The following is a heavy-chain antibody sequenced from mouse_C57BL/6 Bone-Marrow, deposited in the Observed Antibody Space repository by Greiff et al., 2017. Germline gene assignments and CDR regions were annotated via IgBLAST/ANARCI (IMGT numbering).Heavy chain of an antibody. CDR3: TTGYYSNYVLFDY. CDR1: GFNIKDDY. V-gene: IGHV14-4*01. D-gene: IGHD2-5*01. Sequence: DVQLQESGAELVRPGASVKLSCTASGFNIKDDYMPWVKQRPEQGLEWIGWIAPENGDTEYASKFQGKATITADTSSNTAYLQLSSLTSEDTAVYYCTTGYYSNYVLFDYWGKGTTLTVSS. CDR2: IAPENGDT. J-gene: IGHJ2*01.